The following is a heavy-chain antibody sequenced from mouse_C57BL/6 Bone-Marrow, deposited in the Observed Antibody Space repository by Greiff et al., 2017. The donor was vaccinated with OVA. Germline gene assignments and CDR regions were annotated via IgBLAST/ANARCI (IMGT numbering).Heavy chain of an antibody. D-gene: IGHD1-1*01. CDR3: ASITTVVATQD. Sequence: VQLQQSGAELVKPGASVKMSCKASGYTFTSYWITWVKQRPGQGLEWIGDIYPGSGSTNYNEKFKSKATLTVDTSSSTAYMQLSSLTSEDSAVYYCASITTVVATQDWGQGTTLTVSS. J-gene: IGHJ2*01. V-gene: IGHV1-55*01. CDR2: IYPGSGST. CDR1: GYTFTSYW.